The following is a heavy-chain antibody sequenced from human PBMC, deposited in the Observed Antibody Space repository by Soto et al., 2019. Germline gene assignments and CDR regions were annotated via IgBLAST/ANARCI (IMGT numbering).Heavy chain of an antibody. V-gene: IGHV1-69*13. Sequence: SVKVSCKASGGNFRSEAISWVREAPGHGLEWMGRIIPMFSTPHYAQKFQGRVTIIADESTTTVNMEMRGLTYEDTAVYYCARAQFSDILTADDYGMDVWGQGTSVTVSS. D-gene: IGHD3-9*01. J-gene: IGHJ6*02. CDR1: GGNFRSEA. CDR3: ARAQFSDILTADDYGMDV. CDR2: IIPMFSTP.